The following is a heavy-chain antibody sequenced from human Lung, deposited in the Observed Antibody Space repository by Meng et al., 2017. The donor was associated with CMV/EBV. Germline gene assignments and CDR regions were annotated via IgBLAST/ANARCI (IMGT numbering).Heavy chain of an antibody. CDR1: GFTFSGYS. V-gene: IGHV3-21*01. CDR2: ISSSSRYI. J-gene: IGHJ4*02. Sequence: GESXKISCAASGFTFSGYSMNWVRQAPGKGLEWVSMISSSSRYIYYADSVKGRFTISRDNAENSLYLQMNNLRADDTAVYYCATRMGTGYTSDWGQGPLVTVSS. CDR3: ATRMGTGYTSD. D-gene: IGHD6-19*01.